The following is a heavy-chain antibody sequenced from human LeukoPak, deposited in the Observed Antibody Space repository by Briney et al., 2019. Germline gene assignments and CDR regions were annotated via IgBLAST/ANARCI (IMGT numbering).Heavy chain of an antibody. D-gene: IGHD1-26*01. Sequence: GGSLRLSCAASGFTFSSYSMNWVRQAPGKGLEWVSPINIVNNAIYYSDSVKGRFTISRDNAKNSLYLQMNSLRAEDTAVYYCARDSGEGGTFDYWGQGTLVSVSS. CDR3: ARDSGEGGTFDY. CDR2: INIVNNAI. CDR1: GFTFSSYS. V-gene: IGHV3-48*04. J-gene: IGHJ4*02.